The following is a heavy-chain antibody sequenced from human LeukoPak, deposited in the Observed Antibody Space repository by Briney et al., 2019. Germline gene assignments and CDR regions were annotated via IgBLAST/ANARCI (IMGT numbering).Heavy chain of an antibody. CDR1: GYTFTGYY. CDR2: INPNSGGT. CDR3: AREKVWHYDSSGYLRRTHDAFDI. D-gene: IGHD3-22*01. V-gene: IGHV1-2*02. Sequence: ASVKVSCKASGYTFTGYYMHWVRQAPGQGLEWMGWINPNSGGTNYAQKFQGRVTMTRDTSISTAYMELSRLRSDDTAVYYCAREKVWHYDSSGYLRRTHDAFDIWGQGTMVTVSS. J-gene: IGHJ3*02.